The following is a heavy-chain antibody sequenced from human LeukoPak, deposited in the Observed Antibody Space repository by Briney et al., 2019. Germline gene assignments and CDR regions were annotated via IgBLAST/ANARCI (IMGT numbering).Heavy chain of an antibody. D-gene: IGHD3-10*01. J-gene: IGHJ6*03. V-gene: IGHV4-59*01. CDR1: GGSISSYY. Sequence: PSETLSLTCTVSGGSISSYYWSWIRQPPGKGLDWIGYIYYSGSTNYNPSLKSRVTISVDTSKNQFSLKLSSVTAADTAVYYCARVGGYGSGSYMYMDVWGKGTTVTVSS. CDR2: IYYSGST. CDR3: ARVGGYGSGSYMYMDV.